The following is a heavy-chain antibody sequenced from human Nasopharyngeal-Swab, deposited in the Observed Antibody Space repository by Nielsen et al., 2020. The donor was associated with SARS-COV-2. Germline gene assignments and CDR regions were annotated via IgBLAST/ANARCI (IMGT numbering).Heavy chain of an antibody. CDR1: GYTFTSYG. CDR2: ISAYNGNT. Sequence: ASVKVSCNASGYTFTSYGISWVRQAPGQGLEWMGWISAYNGNTNYAQKLQGRVAMTTDTSTSTAYMELRSLRSDDTAVYYCAGYDILTGSMDVWGQGTTVTVSS. D-gene: IGHD3-9*01. V-gene: IGHV1-18*01. J-gene: IGHJ6*02. CDR3: AGYDILTGSMDV.